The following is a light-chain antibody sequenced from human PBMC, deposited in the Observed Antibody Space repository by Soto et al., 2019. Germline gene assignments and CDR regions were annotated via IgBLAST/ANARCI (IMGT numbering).Light chain of an antibody. CDR2: DVS. CDR1: SSDVGGYNY. CDR3: SSYTASSTYV. Sequence: QSVLTQPASVSGSPGQSITISCTGTSSDVGGYNYVSWYQPHPGKAPKLMIFDVSNRPSGVSNRFSGSKSGNTASLTISGLQAEDEADCYCSSYTASSTYVFGTGTKLTVL. V-gene: IGLV2-14*03. J-gene: IGLJ1*01.